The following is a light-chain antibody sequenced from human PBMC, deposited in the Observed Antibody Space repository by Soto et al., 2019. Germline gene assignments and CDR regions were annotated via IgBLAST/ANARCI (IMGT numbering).Light chain of an antibody. CDR1: QNIDSY. Sequence: DIQMTQPPSSLSASVGDRVTISCRASQNIDSYLNWYQQRPGKAPKLLIYAASSLQSGVPSRFSGSGSGTDFTLTVSSLQPEDFATYYCHQSYDIPTFGQGTRLEIK. CDR2: AAS. CDR3: HQSYDIPT. V-gene: IGKV1-39*01. J-gene: IGKJ5*01.